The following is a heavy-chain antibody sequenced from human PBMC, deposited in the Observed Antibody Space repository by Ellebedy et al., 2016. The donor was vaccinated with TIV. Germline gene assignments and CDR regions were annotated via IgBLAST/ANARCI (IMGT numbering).Heavy chain of an antibody. J-gene: IGHJ3*02. CDR1: GFTFNPYS. D-gene: IGHD7-27*01. CDR2: ISGSMYTI. V-gene: IGHV3-48*04. Sequence: GGSLRLSCAASGFTFNPYSMNWVRQAPGKGLEWVSYISGSMYTIYYADSVKGRFTVSRDNAKNSVFLQMNSLRAEDTAVYYCARDMAWGNERVNDAFDIWGHGTLVTVSS. CDR3: ARDMAWGNERVNDAFDI.